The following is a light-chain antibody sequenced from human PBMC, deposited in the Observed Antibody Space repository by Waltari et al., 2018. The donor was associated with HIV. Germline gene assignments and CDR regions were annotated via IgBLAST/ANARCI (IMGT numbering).Light chain of an antibody. CDR3: QVWDSTTAI. V-gene: IGLV3-1*01. CDR1: ELRDKY. Sequence: SYELTQPPAVSVSPGQTASISCSGNELRDKYVCWYQQKPGQSPVVIIYQDTRRPSGIPERFSGSTSGNTATLTIGGTQIMDEADYYCQVWDSTTAIFGGGTKLTVL. CDR2: QDT. J-gene: IGLJ2*01.